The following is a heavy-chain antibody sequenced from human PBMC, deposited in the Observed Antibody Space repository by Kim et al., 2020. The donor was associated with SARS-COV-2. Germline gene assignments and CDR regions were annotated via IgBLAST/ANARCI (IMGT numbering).Heavy chain of an antibody. D-gene: IGHD4-17*01. J-gene: IGHJ5*02. Sequence: SETLSLTCTVSGGSISSSSYYWGWIRQPPGKGLEWIGSIYYSGSTYYNPSLKSRVTISVDTSKNQFSLKLSSVTAADTAVYYCASPSSYYGDRAPDWFDPWGQGTLVTVSS. V-gene: IGHV4-39*01. CDR2: IYYSGST. CDR1: GGSISSSSYY. CDR3: ASPSSYYGDRAPDWFDP.